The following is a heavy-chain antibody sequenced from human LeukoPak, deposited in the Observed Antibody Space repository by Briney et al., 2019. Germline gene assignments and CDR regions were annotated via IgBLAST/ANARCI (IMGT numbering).Heavy chain of an antibody. V-gene: IGHV4-31*03. CDR1: GDSVSSSNYY. J-gene: IGHJ5*02. Sequence: SETLSLTCTVFGDSVSSSNYYWAWFRQHPGKGLEWIGYIYYSGSTYYNPSLKGRVTISVDTSKNQFSLKLSSVTAADTAVYYCARDPGYGSGSYNWFDPWGQGTLVTVSS. CDR3: ARDPGYGSGSYNWFDP. D-gene: IGHD1-26*01. CDR2: IYYSGST.